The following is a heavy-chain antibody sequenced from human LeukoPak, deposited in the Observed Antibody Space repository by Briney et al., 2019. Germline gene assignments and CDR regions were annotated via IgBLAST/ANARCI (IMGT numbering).Heavy chain of an antibody. J-gene: IGHJ3*02. CDR1: GGSISSYY. Sequence: WETLTLTCTVSGGSISSYYWSWIRQPPGKGLEWIGYIYYSGSTNYNPSLKSRVTISVDTSKNQFSLKLSSVTAADTAVYYCARDSTVAGWGYAFDIWGQETMDTVSS. CDR2: IYYSGST. D-gene: IGHD4-11*01. V-gene: IGHV4-59*01. CDR3: ARDSTVAGWGYAFDI.